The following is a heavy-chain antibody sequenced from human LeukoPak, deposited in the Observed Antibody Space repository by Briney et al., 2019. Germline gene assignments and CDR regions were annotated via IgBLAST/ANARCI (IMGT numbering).Heavy chain of an antibody. D-gene: IGHD5-24*01. CDR2: ISPSGDIL. V-gene: IGHV3-23*01. Sequence: GGSLRLSCAASGFTFSSYSMNWVRQAPGKGLEWVSGISPSGDILYYADSVKGQFTISRDNSKNTVYLQMNSLRAEDTAVYYCAKSGYNRFDYWGQGTPVTVSS. CDR1: GFTFSSYS. CDR3: AKSGYNRFDY. J-gene: IGHJ4*02.